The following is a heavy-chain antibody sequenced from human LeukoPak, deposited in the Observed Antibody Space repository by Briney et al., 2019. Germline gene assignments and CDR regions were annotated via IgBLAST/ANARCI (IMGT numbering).Heavy chain of an antibody. V-gene: IGHV3-15*01. CDR2: IKTKAGGGTT. J-gene: IGHJ3*02. CDR1: GFTFSDVW. CDR3: TTNHRFDI. Sequence: GGSLRLSCEAYGFTFSDVWMNWLHQAPGKGLEWVARIKTKAGGGTTDYAATVKGRFTISRDDTKNTMYLQMYSLTTEDTAVYYCTTNHRFDIWGQGTMVTVSS.